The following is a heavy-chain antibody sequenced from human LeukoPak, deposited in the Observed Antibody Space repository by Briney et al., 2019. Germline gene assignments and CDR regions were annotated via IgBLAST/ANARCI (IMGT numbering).Heavy chain of an antibody. V-gene: IGHV4-4*02. CDR2: IYHSGST. Sequence: SETLSLTCAVSGGSISSSNWWSWVRQPPGKGLEWIGEIYHSGSTNYNPSLKSRVTISVDKSKNQFSLKLSFVTAADTAVYYCARDTYGDLFSYAFDIWGQGAMVTVSS. J-gene: IGHJ3*02. D-gene: IGHD4-17*01. CDR3: ARDTYGDLFSYAFDI. CDR1: GGSISSSNW.